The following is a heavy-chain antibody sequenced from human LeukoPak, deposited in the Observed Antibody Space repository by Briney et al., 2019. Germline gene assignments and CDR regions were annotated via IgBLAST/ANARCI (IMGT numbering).Heavy chain of an antibody. D-gene: IGHD6-13*01. Sequence: GGSLRLSCAASGFTFSSYSMNWVRQAPGKGLEWVSSISSSSSYIYYADSVKGRFTISRDNAKNSLYLQMNSLRAEDTAVYYCARARTSSWEFDYWGQGTLVTVSS. V-gene: IGHV3-21*01. CDR3: ARARTSSWEFDY. CDR2: ISSSSSYI. CDR1: GFTFSSYS. J-gene: IGHJ4*02.